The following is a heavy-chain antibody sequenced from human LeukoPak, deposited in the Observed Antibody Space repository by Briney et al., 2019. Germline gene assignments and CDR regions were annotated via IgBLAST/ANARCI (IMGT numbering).Heavy chain of an antibody. V-gene: IGHV3-23*01. CDR3: AKSSSSWYRFDY. Sequence: GGSLRLSCAASGFTFNSYVMSWVRRAPGKGLEWVSTISGSGDSTDYADSLKGRFTISRDNSKNTLYLQMNSLRAEDTAIYYCAKSSSSWYRFDYWGQGILVTVSS. CDR1: GFTFNSYV. D-gene: IGHD6-13*01. J-gene: IGHJ4*02. CDR2: ISGSGDST.